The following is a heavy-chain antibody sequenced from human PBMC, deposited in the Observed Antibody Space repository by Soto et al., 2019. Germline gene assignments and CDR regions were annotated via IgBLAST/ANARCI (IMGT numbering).Heavy chain of an antibody. D-gene: IGHD3-22*01. V-gene: IGHV3-23*01. CDR2: ISGSGGST. J-gene: IGHJ4*02. CDR3: AKGRYYYDSSGYYY. Sequence: GGSLRLSCAASGFTFSSYAMSWVRQAPGKGLEWVSAISGSGGSTYYADSVKGRFTISRDNSKNTLYLQMNSLRAEDTAVYYCAKGRYYYDSSGYYYWGQGTLVTVSS. CDR1: GFTFSSYA.